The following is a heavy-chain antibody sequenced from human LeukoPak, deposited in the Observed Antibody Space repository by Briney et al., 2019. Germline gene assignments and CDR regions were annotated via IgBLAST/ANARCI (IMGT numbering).Heavy chain of an antibody. CDR3: TGNYYGSGSYADFDY. V-gene: IGHV3-73*01. Sequence: HPGGSLRLSCAASGFTFSGSALHWVRQASGKGLEWVGRIRSTANGYATAYAASVKGRFTISRDDSKNTAYLQMDSLKTEDTAVYYCTGNYYGSGSYADFDYWGQGTLVTV. CDR2: IRSTANGYAT. D-gene: IGHD3-10*01. CDR1: GFTFSGSA. J-gene: IGHJ4*02.